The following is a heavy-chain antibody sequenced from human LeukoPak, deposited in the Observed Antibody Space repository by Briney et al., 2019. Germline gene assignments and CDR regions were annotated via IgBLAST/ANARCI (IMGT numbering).Heavy chain of an antibody. D-gene: IGHD1-7*01. CDR3: ARGRAGNWNYFPFDY. Sequence: RSSETLSLTCAVYGGSFSGYYWSWIRQPPGKGLEWIGEINHSGSTNYNPSLKSRVTISVDTSKNQFSLKLSSVTAADTAVYYCARGRAGNWNYFPFDYWGQGTLVTVSS. CDR2: INHSGST. J-gene: IGHJ4*02. CDR1: GGSFSGYY. V-gene: IGHV4-34*01.